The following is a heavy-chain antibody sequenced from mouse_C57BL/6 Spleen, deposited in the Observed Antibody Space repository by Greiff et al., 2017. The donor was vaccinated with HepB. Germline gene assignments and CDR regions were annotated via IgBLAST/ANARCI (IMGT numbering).Heavy chain of an antibody. Sequence: VQLKESGPGLVKPSQSLSLTCSVTGYSITSGYYWNWIRQFPGNKLEWMGYISYDGSNNYNPSLKNRISITRDTSKNQFFLKLNSVTTEDTATYYCARCGNYVYFDYWGQGTTLTVSS. CDR2: ISYDGSN. V-gene: IGHV3-6*01. CDR3: ARCGNYVYFDY. J-gene: IGHJ2*01. D-gene: IGHD2-1*01. CDR1: GYSITSGYY.